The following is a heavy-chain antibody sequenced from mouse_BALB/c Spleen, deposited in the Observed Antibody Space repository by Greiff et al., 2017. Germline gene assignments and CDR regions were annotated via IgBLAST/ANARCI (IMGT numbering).Heavy chain of an antibody. J-gene: IGHJ2*01. Sequence: EVKLVESGAELVRPGASVKLSCTASGFTIKDYCMHWVKQTPEQGLEWIGGINPENGNTEYAPKFKGKATMTADTSSNTAYLQLSSLTSEDTAVYYCNPYGNSYEGYYFDYWGQGTTLTVSA. CDR3: NPYGNSYEGYYFDY. D-gene: IGHD1-1*01. CDR2: INPENGNT. V-gene: IGHV14-4*02. CDR1: GFTIKDYC.